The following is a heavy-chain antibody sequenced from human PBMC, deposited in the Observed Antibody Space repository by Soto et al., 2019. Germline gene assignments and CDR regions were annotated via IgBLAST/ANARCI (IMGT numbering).Heavy chain of an antibody. D-gene: IGHD3-9*01. CDR3: ARDRRYDILTGLDY. V-gene: IGHV3-20*01. CDR1: GFTFSSDS. J-gene: IGHJ4*02. Sequence: SAGSLRLSCAASGFTFSSDSMSWVPQAPGKGLEWVSGINWNGGSTGYADSVKGRFTISRDNAKNSLYLQMNSLRAEYTALYHCARDRRYDILTGLDYWGQGTLVTVS. CDR2: INWNGGST.